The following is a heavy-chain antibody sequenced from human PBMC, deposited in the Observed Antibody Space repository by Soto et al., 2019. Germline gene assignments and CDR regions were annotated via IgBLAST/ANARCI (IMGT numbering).Heavy chain of an antibody. Sequence: EVQLVESGGSVIRPGESLRLSCAASGFAFQNHGMALVRQVPGKGLEWVAGISGSGVNAGYADSVKGRFTISRDNGDNSLYLEINNLGVEDTDLYHCAMKPHWQYWYFDLWGRGTLVTVSS. J-gene: IGHJ2*01. CDR1: GFAFQNHG. CDR2: ISGSGVNA. D-gene: IGHD1-1*01. CDR3: AMKPHWQYWYFDL. V-gene: IGHV3-20*01.